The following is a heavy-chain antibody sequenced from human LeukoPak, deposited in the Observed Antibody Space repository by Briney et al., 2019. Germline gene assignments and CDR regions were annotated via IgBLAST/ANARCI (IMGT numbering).Heavy chain of an antibody. Sequence: GGSLRLSCAASGFIFSNYWMTWVRQAPGKGLEWVANIKSDGSEKYYVDSVEGRFTISRDNAKNPLYLQMNSLRAEDTAVYYCARFGIDATMDYWGQGTLVTVSS. J-gene: IGHJ4*02. CDR3: ARFGIDATMDY. V-gene: IGHV3-7*01. CDR1: GFIFSNYW. D-gene: IGHD1-26*01. CDR2: IKSDGSEK.